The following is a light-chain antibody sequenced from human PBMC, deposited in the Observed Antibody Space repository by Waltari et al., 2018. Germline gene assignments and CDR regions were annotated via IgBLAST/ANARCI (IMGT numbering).Light chain of an antibody. J-gene: IGKJ1*01. CDR1: QSISRY. CDR3: QKYGTLPAT. V-gene: IGKV3-20*01. Sequence: EIMLTQSPGTLSLSPGERDTLSCRASQSISRYLAWYQHKPGQAPRLLIYEASSRATGIPDRFSGSGSGTDFSLTISRLEPEDFAVYYCQKYGTLPATFGQGTKVEIK. CDR2: EAS.